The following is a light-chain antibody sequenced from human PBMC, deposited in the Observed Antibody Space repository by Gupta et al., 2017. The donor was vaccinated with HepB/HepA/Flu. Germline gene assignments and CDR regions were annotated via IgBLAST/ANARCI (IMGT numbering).Light chain of an antibody. J-gene: IGKJ1*01. Sequence: EIVITQSPATLSVSPGERATLSCRASQSVGSDLDWYQQKPGQAPRLLIYGASTRDTGIPARFSGSGYGTEFTLTISSLQSEDFAVYYCQQYNNWPPWTFGQGTKVEIK. CDR1: QSVGSD. V-gene: IGKV3-15*01. CDR3: QQYNNWPPWT. CDR2: GAS.